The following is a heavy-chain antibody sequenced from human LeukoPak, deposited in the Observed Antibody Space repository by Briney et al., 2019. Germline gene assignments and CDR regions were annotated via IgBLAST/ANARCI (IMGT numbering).Heavy chain of an antibody. V-gene: IGHV3-7*03. Sequence: PGGSLRLSCAASGFTFSSHWMTWVRQAPGKGLEWVATINQDGSEKYYVDSVKGRFTISRDNSKNTLYLQMNSLRAEDTAVYYCAIKGRVTYYDILTGPPDVWGKGTTVTVSS. CDR2: INQDGSEK. CDR1: GFTFSSHW. D-gene: IGHD3-9*01. CDR3: AIKGRVTYYDILTGPPDV. J-gene: IGHJ6*04.